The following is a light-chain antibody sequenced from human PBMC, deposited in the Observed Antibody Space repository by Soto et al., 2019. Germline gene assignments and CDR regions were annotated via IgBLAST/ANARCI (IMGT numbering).Light chain of an antibody. CDR2: LGS. V-gene: IGKV2-28*01. Sequence: DIVMTQSPLSLPVTPGEPASISCRSSQSLLHSNGYNYLDWYLQKPGQSPQLLIYLGSNRASGVPDRFSSIGSGTDHTLKISRVEAEDVGVYYCMQALQTPITFGQGTRLEIK. CDR1: QSLLHSNGYNY. CDR3: MQALQTPIT. J-gene: IGKJ5*01.